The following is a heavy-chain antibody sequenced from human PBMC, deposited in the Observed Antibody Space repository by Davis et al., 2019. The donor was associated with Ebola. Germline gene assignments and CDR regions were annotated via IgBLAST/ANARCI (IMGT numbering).Heavy chain of an antibody. CDR1: GASINSGGYY. Sequence: MPSETLSLTCTVSGASINSGGYYWSWIRQHPGKGLEWIGYIHYSGSTYYNPSLQSRVTISLDTSKNQFSLKLSSVTAADTAVYYCATRHPSHFDYWGQGTLVTVSS. CDR2: IHYSGST. CDR3: ATRHPSHFDY. V-gene: IGHV4-31*03. J-gene: IGHJ4*02.